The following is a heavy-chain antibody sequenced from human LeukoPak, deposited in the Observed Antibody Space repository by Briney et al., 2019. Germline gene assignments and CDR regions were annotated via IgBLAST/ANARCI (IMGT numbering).Heavy chain of an antibody. CDR2: IYYSGSS. CDR3: ARNRDGYNSFDY. CDR1: GGSLTGYF. J-gene: IGHJ4*02. V-gene: IGHV4-31*03. Sequence: SETLSLTCSVSGGSLTGYFWSWIRQHPGKGLEWIGYIYYSGSSYYNPSLRSRVTISVDTSKNHFSLKLSSVTAADTAVYYCARNRDGYNSFDYWGQGTLVTVSS. D-gene: IGHD5-24*01.